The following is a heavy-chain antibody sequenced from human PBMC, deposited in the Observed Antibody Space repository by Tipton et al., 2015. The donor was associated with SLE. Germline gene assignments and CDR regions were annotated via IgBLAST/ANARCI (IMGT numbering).Heavy chain of an antibody. D-gene: IGHD3-16*01. CDR2: IYYSGST. Sequence: TLSLTCTVSGGSISSSSYYWGWIRQPPGKGLEWIGYIYYSGSTNYNPSLKSRVTISVDTSKNQFSLKLSSVTAADTAVYYCATSGGAIDSWGQGTLVTVSS. CDR1: GGSISSSSYY. V-gene: IGHV4-61*05. CDR3: ATSGGAIDS. J-gene: IGHJ4*02.